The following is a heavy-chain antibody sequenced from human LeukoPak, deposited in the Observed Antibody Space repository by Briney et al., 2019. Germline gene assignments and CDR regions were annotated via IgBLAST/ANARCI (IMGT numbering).Heavy chain of an antibody. CDR1: GGSIDITNY. D-gene: IGHD1-26*01. CDR2: IAHDGTT. Sequence: SSGTLSLTCGVFGGSIDITNYWSWVRQAPGKGLEWIGEIAHDGTTNYNPSLRSRVAMSFDRANNQFSLSLTSVTAADTAVYYCTREDRPYCPFAYWGQGVLVTVSS. CDR3: TREDRPYCPFAY. J-gene: IGHJ4*02. V-gene: IGHV4-4*02.